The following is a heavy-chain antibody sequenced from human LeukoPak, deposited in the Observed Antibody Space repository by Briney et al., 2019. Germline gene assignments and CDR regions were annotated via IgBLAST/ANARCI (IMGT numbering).Heavy chain of an antibody. CDR1: GFTFDDYD. D-gene: IGHD3-22*01. J-gene: IGHJ4*02. V-gene: IGHV3-43*02. CDR2: ISGDGGST. Sequence: GGSLRLSCAASGFTFDDYDMHWVRQAPGKGLEWVALISGDGGSTYYADSVKGRFTISRDNSKNSLYLQMNSLRTEDTALYYCAKGPKWAYYYDSSGYLPKDYWGQGTLVTVSS. CDR3: AKGPKWAYYYDSSGYLPKDY.